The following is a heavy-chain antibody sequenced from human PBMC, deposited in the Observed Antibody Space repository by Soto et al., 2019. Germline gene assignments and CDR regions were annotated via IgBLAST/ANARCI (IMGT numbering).Heavy chain of an antibody. CDR1: GFTFSSYA. V-gene: IGHV3-30-3*01. D-gene: IGHD6-13*01. CDR2: ISYDGSNK. CDR3: ARDLGAYSSSGRYYYGMDV. Sequence: QVQLVESGGGVVQPGRSLRLSCAASGFTFSSYAMHWVRQAPGKGLQWVAVISYDGSNKYYADSVKGRFTISRDNSKNTLYLQMNSLRAEDTAVYYWARDLGAYSSSGRYYYGMDVWGQGTTVTVSS. J-gene: IGHJ6*02.